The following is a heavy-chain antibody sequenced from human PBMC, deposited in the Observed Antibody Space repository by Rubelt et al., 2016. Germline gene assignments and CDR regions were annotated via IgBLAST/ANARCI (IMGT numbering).Heavy chain of an antibody. CDR3: ARDQLIGSHVPDIDY. D-gene: IGHD3-10*02. CDR2: ISYDGSNK. J-gene: IGHJ4*02. Sequence: GGGVVQPGRSLRLSCAASGFTFSSYGMHWVRQAPGKGLEWVAVISYDGSNKYYADSVKGRFTISRDNSKNTLYLQMNSLRAEDTAVYYCARDQLIGSHVPDIDYWGQGTLVTVSS. V-gene: IGHV3-30*03. CDR1: GFTFSSYG.